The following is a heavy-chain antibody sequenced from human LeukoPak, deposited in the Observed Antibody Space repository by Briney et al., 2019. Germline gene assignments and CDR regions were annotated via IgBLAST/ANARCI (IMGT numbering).Heavy chain of an antibody. J-gene: IGHJ5*02. V-gene: IGHV1-2*06. CDR1: GYTFTGYY. D-gene: IGHD6-19*01. CDR2: INPNSGGT. Sequence: GASVKVSCKASGYTFTGYYMHWVRRAPGQGLEWMGRINPNSGGTNYAQKFQGRVTMTRDTSISTAYMELSRLRSDDTAVYYCARDLESSSGWYSGVTNWFDPWGQGTLVTVSS. CDR3: ARDLESSSGWYSGVTNWFDP.